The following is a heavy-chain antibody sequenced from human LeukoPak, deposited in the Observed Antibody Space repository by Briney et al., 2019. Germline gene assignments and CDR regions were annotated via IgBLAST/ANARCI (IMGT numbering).Heavy chain of an antibody. CDR1: GGSISSGGYY. Sequence: SETLSLTCTVSGGSISSGGYYWSWIRQPPGKGLEWIGYTYHSGSTYYNPSLKSRVTISVDRSKNQFSLKLSSVTAADTAVYYCAREGSTGYWGQGTLVTVSS. D-gene: IGHD2-2*01. CDR2: TYHSGST. CDR3: AREGSTGY. J-gene: IGHJ4*02. V-gene: IGHV4-30-2*01.